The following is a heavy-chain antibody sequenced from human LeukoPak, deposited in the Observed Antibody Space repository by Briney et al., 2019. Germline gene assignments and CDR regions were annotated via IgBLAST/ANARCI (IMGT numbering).Heavy chain of an antibody. CDR3: AKDAEKLKSGWYEGAYFDY. V-gene: IGHV3-23*01. Sequence: GGSLRLSCAASGFTFSNYAMSWVRQAPGKGLEWVSAISGSGGSTYYADSVKGRFTISRDNSKNTLYLQMNSLRAEDTAVYYCAKDAEKLKSGWYEGAYFDYWGQGTLVTVSS. CDR2: ISGSGGST. D-gene: IGHD6-19*01. CDR1: GFTFSNYA. J-gene: IGHJ4*02.